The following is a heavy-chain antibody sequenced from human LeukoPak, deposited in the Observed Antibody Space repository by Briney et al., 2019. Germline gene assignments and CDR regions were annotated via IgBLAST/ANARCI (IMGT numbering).Heavy chain of an antibody. J-gene: IGHJ5*01. V-gene: IGHV4-31*03. D-gene: IGHD1-26*01. CDR1: GDLVIGAPYY. Sequence: PSQTLSLTCSVSGDLVIGAPYYWSWVRQHPGKGLEWIAYTYYSGHSYYNPSLKSRITLSVDTSKNQFSLNLTSVTAADTAVYFCARVVGSTSWFDSWGQGTLVTVSS. CDR2: TYYSGHS. CDR3: ARVVGSTSWFDS.